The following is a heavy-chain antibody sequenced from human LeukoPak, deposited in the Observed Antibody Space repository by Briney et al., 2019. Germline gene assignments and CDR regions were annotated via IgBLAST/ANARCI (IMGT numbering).Heavy chain of an antibody. CDR3: ARGGLSTPSTH. Sequence: SETLSLTCAVYGGSFSGYYWSWIRQPPGKGLEWIGEINHSGSTNYNPSLKSRVTISVDTSKNQFSLKLSSVTAADTAVYYCARGGLSTPSTHWGQGTLVIVSS. J-gene: IGHJ4*02. CDR1: GGSFSGYY. D-gene: IGHD2-2*01. CDR2: INHSGST. V-gene: IGHV4-34*01.